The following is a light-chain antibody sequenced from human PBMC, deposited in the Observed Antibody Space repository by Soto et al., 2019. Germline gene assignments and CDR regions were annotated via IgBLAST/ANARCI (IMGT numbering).Light chain of an antibody. V-gene: IGKV3-20*01. CDR3: QQYAGSPIT. CDR1: QSINSRS. J-gene: IGKJ5*01. Sequence: DIVLTQSPGTLSLSPGERATLSCGASQSINSRSLAWYQQKPGQAPRVLIYGASSRASGIPDRFSGSGSETDFTLTISRLEPEDFALYYCQQYAGSPITFGQGTRLEIK. CDR2: GAS.